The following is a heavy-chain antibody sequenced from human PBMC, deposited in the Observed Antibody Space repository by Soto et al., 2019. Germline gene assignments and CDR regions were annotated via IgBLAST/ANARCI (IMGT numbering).Heavy chain of an antibody. CDR3: WRHGFRPYYHYGMDA. CDR2: ISTYNGDT. D-gene: IGHD3-3*02. J-gene: IGHJ6*02. V-gene: IGHV1-18*01. Sequence: QVQLVQSGAEVKKPGASVKVSCKASGYSFTTYGIAWARQAPGQGLECMGWISTYNGDTDYAQNRHCWVSMTADTSATTGYMELRSLRSYYTTVYYCWRHGFRPYYHYGMDAWGDVSTV. CDR1: GYSFTTYG.